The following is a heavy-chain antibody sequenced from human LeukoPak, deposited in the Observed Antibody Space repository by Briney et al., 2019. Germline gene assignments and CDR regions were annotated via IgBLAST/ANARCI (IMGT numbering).Heavy chain of an antibody. J-gene: IGHJ4*02. V-gene: IGHV1-69*01. CDR2: TIPIFGTA. CDR3: ARHVDSNYPFDY. D-gene: IGHD4-11*01. CDR1: GGTFSSYA. Sequence: SVKVSCKASGGTFSSYAISWVRQAPGQGLEWMGGTIPIFGTANYAQKFQGRVTITADESTSTAYMELSSLRSEDTAVYYCARHVDSNYPFDYWGQGTLVTVSS.